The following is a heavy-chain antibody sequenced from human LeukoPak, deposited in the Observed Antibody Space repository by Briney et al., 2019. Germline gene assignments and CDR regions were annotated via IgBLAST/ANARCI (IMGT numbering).Heavy chain of an antibody. V-gene: IGHV4-59*12. CDR2: IYYTGST. CDR3: AIGPTVPDSYFDL. Sequence: SETLSLTCTVSGGSISGSYWSWIRQPPGKGLEWIGYIYYTGSTNYNPSLMSRVTLSVDTSNKQFSLKVISVTAADTAVYYCAIGPTVPDSYFDLWGRGTLVTVSS. J-gene: IGHJ2*01. D-gene: IGHD4-17*01. CDR1: GGSISGSY.